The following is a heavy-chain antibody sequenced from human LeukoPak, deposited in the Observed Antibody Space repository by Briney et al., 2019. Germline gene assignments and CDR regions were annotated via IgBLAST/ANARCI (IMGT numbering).Heavy chain of an antibody. D-gene: IGHD3-22*01. V-gene: IGHV3-30*18. CDR2: ISYDGSNK. J-gene: IGHJ4*02. CDR1: GFTFSSYG. Sequence: GGSLRLSCAASGFTFSSYGMHWVRQAPGKGLEWVAVISYDGSNKYYADSVKGRFTISRDKSKNTLYLQMNSLRAEDTAVYYCAKVGHPLYYYDSSGYYYPYYFDYWGQGTLVTVSS. CDR3: AKVGHPLYYYDSSGYYYPYYFDY.